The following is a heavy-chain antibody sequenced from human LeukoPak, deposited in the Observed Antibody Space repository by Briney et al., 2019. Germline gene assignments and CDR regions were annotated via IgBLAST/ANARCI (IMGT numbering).Heavy chain of an antibody. J-gene: IGHJ4*02. V-gene: IGHV4-30-2*03. Sequence: SETLSLTCAVSGGSISSGGYSWSWIRQPPGKGLEWIGYIYHSGSTYYNPSLKSRVTISVDTSKNQFSLKLSSVTAADTAVYYCARHVRSNYAPLDYWGQGTLVTVSS. D-gene: IGHD4-11*01. CDR3: ARHVRSNYAPLDY. CDR1: GGSISSGGYS. CDR2: IYHSGST.